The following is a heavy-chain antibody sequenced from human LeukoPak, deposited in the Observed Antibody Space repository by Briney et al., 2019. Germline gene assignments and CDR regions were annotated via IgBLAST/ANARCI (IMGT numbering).Heavy chain of an antibody. D-gene: IGHD3-16*02. Sequence: ASVKVSCKASGYTFTSYDINWVRQATGQGLEWMGWMNPNSGNTGYAQKFQGRVTMTRNTSISTAYMELSSLRSKDTAVYYCARFIGSYDYYGMDVWGQGTTVTVSS. CDR1: GYTFTSYD. V-gene: IGHV1-8*01. CDR3: ARFIGSYDYYGMDV. CDR2: MNPNSGNT. J-gene: IGHJ6*02.